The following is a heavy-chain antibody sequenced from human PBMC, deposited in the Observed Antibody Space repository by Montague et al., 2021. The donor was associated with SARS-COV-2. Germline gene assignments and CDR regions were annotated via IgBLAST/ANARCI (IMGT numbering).Heavy chain of an antibody. Sequence: CAISGDSVSSNSAAWNWIRQSPSRGLEWLGRTYYRSKWYNDYAVSVKSRITINPDTSKNQFSLQLNSVAAADTAVYYCARLGDGVVPSPILGVGPYFSYYYMDVWGKGTTVTASS. CDR3: ARLGDGVVPSPILGVGPYFSYYYMDV. D-gene: IGHD3-10*01. CDR2: TYYRSKWYN. CDR1: GDSVSSNSAA. J-gene: IGHJ6*03. V-gene: IGHV6-1*01.